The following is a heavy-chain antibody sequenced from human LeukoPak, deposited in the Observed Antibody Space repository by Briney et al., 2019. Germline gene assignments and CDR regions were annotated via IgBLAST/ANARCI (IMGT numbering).Heavy chain of an antibody. CDR3: ARITVTIYYNYYYMDV. CDR2: INPNSGGT. CDR1: GYTFSSYG. J-gene: IGHJ6*03. Sequence: ASVKVSCKASGYTFSSYGISWVRQAPGQGLEWMGWINPNSGGTNYAQKFQGRVTMTRDTSISTAYMELSRLRSDDTAVYYCARITVTIYYNYYYMDVWGKGTTVTVSS. V-gene: IGHV1-2*02. D-gene: IGHD4-11*01.